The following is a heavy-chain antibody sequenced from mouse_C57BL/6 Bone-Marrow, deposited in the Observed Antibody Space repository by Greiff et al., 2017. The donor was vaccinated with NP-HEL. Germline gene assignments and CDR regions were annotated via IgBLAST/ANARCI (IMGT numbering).Heavy chain of an antibody. J-gene: IGHJ2*01. CDR3: AIYGSLFDY. CDR1: GYTFTSYG. V-gene: IGHV1-81*01. D-gene: IGHD1-1*01. Sequence: VKLVESGAELARPGASVKLSCKASGYTFTSYGISWVKQRTGQGLEWIGEIYPRSGNTYYNEKFKGKATLTADKSSSTAYMELRSLTSEDSAVYFCAIYGSLFDYWGQGTTLTVSS. CDR2: IYPRSGNT.